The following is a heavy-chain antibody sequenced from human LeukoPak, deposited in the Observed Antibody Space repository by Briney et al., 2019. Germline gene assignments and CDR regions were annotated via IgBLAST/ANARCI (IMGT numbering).Heavy chain of an antibody. CDR1: GGSISNNY. V-gene: IGHV4-59*08. CDR2: VYSSGST. D-gene: IGHD6-13*01. Sequence: SETLSLTCTVSGGSISNNYWGWIRQPPGKGLEYIGHVYSSGSTVYNPSIRSRVTMSIDTSKNQFSLKITSVTAADTAVYYCAKRAITTAGDLWFDPWGQGTLVIVPP. CDR3: AKRAITTAGDLWFDP. J-gene: IGHJ5*02.